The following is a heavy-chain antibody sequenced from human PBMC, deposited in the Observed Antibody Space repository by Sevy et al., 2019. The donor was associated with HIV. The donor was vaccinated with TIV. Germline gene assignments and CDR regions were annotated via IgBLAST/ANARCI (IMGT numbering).Heavy chain of an antibody. J-gene: IGHJ6*03. CDR3: XXXXXXXXXXYYMDV. CDR1: GFTFSNSA. Sequence: GGSLRLSCVASGFTFSNSAMSWVRQAPGKGLQWVSFIRGSGDGIFYADSAKGRFTISRDNSKNTLYLQMNALRVEDXXXXXXXXXXXXXXXXYYMDVWGKGTTVTVSS. CDR2: IRGSGDGI. V-gene: IGHV3-23*01.